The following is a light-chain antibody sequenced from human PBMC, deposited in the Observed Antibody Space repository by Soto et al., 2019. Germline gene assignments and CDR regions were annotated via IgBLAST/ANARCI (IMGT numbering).Light chain of an antibody. CDR1: QSVSSSY. CDR2: GAS. V-gene: IGKV3-20*01. J-gene: IGKJ1*01. CDR3: QQYGSSYRP. Sequence: EIVLTQSPGTLSLSPGERATLSCRASQSVSSSYLAWYQQKPGQAPRLLIYGASSRATGIPDRFSGSGSGTDFTLTISRLEPEDFAVYYCQQYGSSYRPFGQGTKVEIK.